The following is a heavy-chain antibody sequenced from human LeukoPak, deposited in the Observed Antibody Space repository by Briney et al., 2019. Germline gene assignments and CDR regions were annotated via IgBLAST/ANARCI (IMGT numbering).Heavy chain of an antibody. CDR3: AREGVVMPNWFDP. J-gene: IGHJ5*02. V-gene: IGHV4-31*03. D-gene: IGHD3-16*01. CDR1: GDSVSSGAYY. CDR2: IDHSGFT. Sequence: PSETLSLTCTASGDSVSSGAYYWSWIRQFPGKGLEWIGYIDHSGFTHYNPSLKGRVVISVDTSKNQFSLEVTSVTVADTAVYYCAREGVVMPNWFDPWGQGTLVTVSS.